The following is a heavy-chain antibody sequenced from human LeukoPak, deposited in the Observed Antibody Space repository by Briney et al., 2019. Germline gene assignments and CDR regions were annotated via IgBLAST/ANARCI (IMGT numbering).Heavy chain of an antibody. CDR3: AREAGSYYYDSSGYYHDAFDI. V-gene: IGHV4-59*12. CDR2: IYYSGST. D-gene: IGHD3-22*01. CDR1: GGSISSYY. Sequence: PSETLSLTCTVSGGSISSYYWSWIRQPPGKGLEWIGYIYYSGSTNYNPSLKSRVTISVDTSKNQFSLKLSSVTAADTAVYYCAREAGSYYYDSSGYYHDAFDIWGQGTMVTVSS. J-gene: IGHJ3*02.